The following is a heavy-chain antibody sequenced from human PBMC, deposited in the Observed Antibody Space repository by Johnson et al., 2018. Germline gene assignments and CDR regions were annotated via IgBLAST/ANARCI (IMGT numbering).Heavy chain of an antibody. D-gene: IGHD1-1*01. Sequence: QVQLQESGGALVKPGGSLRLSCEASGFTLSDYHMSWIRQAPGRGPEWVSYISPSGTRIYYADSVKGRFTISRDTSKNPQYLQMDSLRADDTAVYYCARASVSRNAGCYYYMDVWGKGTSVTGSS. CDR3: ARASVSRNAGCYYYMDV. CDR1: GFTLSDYH. V-gene: IGHV3-11*04. CDR2: ISPSGTRI. J-gene: IGHJ6*03.